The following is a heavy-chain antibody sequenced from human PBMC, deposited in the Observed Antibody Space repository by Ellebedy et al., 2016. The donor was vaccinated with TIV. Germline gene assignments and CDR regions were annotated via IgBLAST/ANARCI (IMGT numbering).Heavy chain of an antibody. CDR3: AIRYGTSPFDI. J-gene: IGHJ3*02. D-gene: IGHD3-9*01. CDR1: GLTFSTYW. V-gene: IGHV3-74*01. CDR2: INSDGSST. Sequence: GESLKISCAASGLTFSTYWMHWVRQAPGKGLVWVSRINSDGSSTSYADSVKGRFTISRDNAKNTLYPQMNSLRAEDTAVYYCAIRYGTSPFDIWGQGTMVTVSS.